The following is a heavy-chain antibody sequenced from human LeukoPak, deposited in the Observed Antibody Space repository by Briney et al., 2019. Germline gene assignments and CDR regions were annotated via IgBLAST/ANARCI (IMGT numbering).Heavy chain of an antibody. J-gene: IGHJ5*02. CDR1: GFTFSSYA. CDR2: ISYDGSNK. D-gene: IGHD6-19*01. V-gene: IGHV3-30*04. CDR3: ARGGLYSSGWSNWFDP. Sequence: GGSLRLSCAASGFTFSSYAMSWVRQAPGKGLEWVAVISYDGSNKYYADSVKGRFTISRDNSKNTLYLQMNSLRAEDTAVYYCARGGLYSSGWSNWFDPWGQGTLVTVSS.